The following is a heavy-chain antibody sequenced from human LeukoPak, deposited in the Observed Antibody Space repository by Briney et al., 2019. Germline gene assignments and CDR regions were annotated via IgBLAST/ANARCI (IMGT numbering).Heavy chain of an antibody. D-gene: IGHD2-15*01. CDR2: INPSGGST. CDR1: GYTFTSYY. Sequence: ASVKVSCKASGYTFTSYYMHWVRQAPGQGLEWMGIINPSGGSTSYAQKFQGRVTMTRDMSTSTVYMELSSLRSEDTAVYYCAREEGEYCSGGSCYSTSGLFDYWGQGTLVTVSS. V-gene: IGHV1-46*01. CDR3: AREEGEYCSGGSCYSTSGLFDY. J-gene: IGHJ4*02.